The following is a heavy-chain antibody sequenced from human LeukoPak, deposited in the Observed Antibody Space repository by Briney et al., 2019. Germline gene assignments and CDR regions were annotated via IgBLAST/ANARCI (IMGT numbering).Heavy chain of an antibody. D-gene: IGHD2-8*01. CDR1: GFAFNTFW. J-gene: IGHJ1*01. CDR2: IKQDGSEK. V-gene: IGHV3-7*01. Sequence: GGSLRLSCAASGFAFNTFWMSWVRQPPGRGLEWVADIKQDGSEKNYVDSVRGRFTISRDNAKNSLYLQLNSLRVEDTAVYYCVRAGYTYGTFYYCGQGALVTVPS. CDR3: VRAGYTYGTFYY.